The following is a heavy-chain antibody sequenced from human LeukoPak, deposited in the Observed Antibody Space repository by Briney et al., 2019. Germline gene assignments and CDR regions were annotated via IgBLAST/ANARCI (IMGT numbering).Heavy chain of an antibody. CDR1: GYTFTSYD. CDR2: MNPNSGNT. V-gene: IGHV1-8*01. CDR3: ARAGRMGAIHYYYYYMDV. J-gene: IGHJ6*03. Sequence: GASVKVSCKASGYTFTSYDINWVRQATGQGLEWMGWMNPNSGNTGYAQKFQGRVTMTRNTSISTAYMELSSLRSEDTAVYYCARAGRMGAIHYYYYYMDVWGKGTTVTVSS. D-gene: IGHD1-26*01.